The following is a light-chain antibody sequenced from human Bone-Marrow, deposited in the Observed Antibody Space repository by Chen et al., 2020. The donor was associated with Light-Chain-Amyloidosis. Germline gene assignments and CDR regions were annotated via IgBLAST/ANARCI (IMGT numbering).Light chain of an antibody. Sequence: QSVLTQPPSASGTPGQRVTIPCSGSNSNAASYTVNWYQHLPGTAPKLLIYSNNQRPSGVPDRFSGSKSGTSASLAISGLQSEDEADYYCAAWDDSLRWVFGGGTKLTVL. V-gene: IGLV1-44*01. CDR2: SNN. J-gene: IGLJ3*02. CDR1: NSNAASYT. CDR3: AAWDDSLRWV.